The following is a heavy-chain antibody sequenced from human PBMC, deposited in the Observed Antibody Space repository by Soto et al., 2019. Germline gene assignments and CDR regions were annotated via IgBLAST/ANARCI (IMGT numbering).Heavy chain of an antibody. J-gene: IGHJ4*02. Sequence: SETLSLTCTVSGGSISSGGYYWSWIRQLPGKGLEWIGYIYYSGSTYYNASLKSRVTISVDTSKNQFSLILSSVTAADTAVYYCASLPAGYYYDSSGYYFDYWGQGTLVTVS. V-gene: IGHV4-31*03. D-gene: IGHD3-22*01. CDR2: IYYSGST. CDR1: GGSISSGGYY. CDR3: ASLPAGYYYDSSGYYFDY.